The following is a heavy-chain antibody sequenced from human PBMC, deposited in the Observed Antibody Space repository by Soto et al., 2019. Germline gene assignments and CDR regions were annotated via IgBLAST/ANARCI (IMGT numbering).Heavy chain of an antibody. D-gene: IGHD1-1*01. Sequence: GGSLRLSCAASGFTFNNYWMNWVRQTPGKGLEWVANIKQDGSEKYDVDSVEGRFTISRDDAKNSLYLQMNSLRAEDTAVYYCARAITWSYYYYMDVWGKGTTVTVSS. CDR1: GFTFNNYW. V-gene: IGHV3-7*01. CDR3: ARAITWSYYYYMDV. CDR2: IKQDGSEK. J-gene: IGHJ6*03.